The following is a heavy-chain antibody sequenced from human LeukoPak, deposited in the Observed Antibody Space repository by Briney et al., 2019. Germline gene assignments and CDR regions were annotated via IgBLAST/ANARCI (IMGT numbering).Heavy chain of an antibody. J-gene: IGHJ5*02. D-gene: IGHD3-9*01. CDR1: GYTFSNYG. Sequence: ASVKVSCKASGYTFSNYGISWVRQAPGQGLEWMGWISGYNGNTKNAQKFQARVTMTTDTSTSTAYMELRSLRSDDTAVYFCARTAYDILTGYFQPNWFDPWGQGTLVTVSS. CDR2: ISGYNGNT. V-gene: IGHV1-18*01. CDR3: ARTAYDILTGYFQPNWFDP.